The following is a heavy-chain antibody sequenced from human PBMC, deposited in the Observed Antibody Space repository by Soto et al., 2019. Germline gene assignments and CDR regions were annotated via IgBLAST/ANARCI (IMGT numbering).Heavy chain of an antibody. CDR3: AAYSHKGY. CDR2: ICSGGST. V-gene: IGHV3-66*01. J-gene: IGHJ4*02. Sequence: EEQLVESGGDLVQPGGSLRLSCAASGFTVSNNYMSWVRQAPGKGLEWVSLICSGGSTYYSDSVKGRFTISRDSSKNTLYLQMNILRAEDTAMYYCAAYSHKGYWGQGTLVTVSS. CDR1: GFTVSNNY. D-gene: IGHD3-16*01.